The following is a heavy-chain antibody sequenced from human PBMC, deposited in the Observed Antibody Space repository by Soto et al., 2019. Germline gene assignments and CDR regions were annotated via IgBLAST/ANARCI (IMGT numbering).Heavy chain of an antibody. D-gene: IGHD2-21*02. Sequence: GGSLRLSCEASGFSFSTYSMHWVRQAPGKGLEWVSSIGRRSDIYYADSVKGRFTISRDNAKNSVSLQMDSLRDEDTAVYYCAREETAWPLAYGLDVWGQGTTVTVS. CDR3: AREETAWPLAYGLDV. CDR1: GFSFSTYS. V-gene: IGHV3-21*01. J-gene: IGHJ6*02. CDR2: IGRRSDI.